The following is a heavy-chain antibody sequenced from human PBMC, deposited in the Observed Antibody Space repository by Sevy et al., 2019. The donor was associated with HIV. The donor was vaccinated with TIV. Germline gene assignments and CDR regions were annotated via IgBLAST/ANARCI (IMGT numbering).Heavy chain of an antibody. CDR2: IYYSGST. CDR3: ARDEGMHHFDY. Sequence: SETLSLTCTVSGGSVSSGSYYWSWIRQPPGKGLEGIGYIYYSGSTNYNPSLKSRVTISVDTSKNQFSLKLSSVTTVDTAVYYCARDEGMHHFDYWGQGTLVTVSS. CDR1: GGSVSSGSYY. J-gene: IGHJ4*02. V-gene: IGHV4-61*01.